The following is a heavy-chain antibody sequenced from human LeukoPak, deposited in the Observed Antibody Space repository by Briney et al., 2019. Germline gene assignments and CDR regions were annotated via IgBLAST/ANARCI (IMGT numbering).Heavy chain of an antibody. V-gene: IGHV3-21*01. J-gene: IGHJ6*03. CDR1: GFTFSSYS. Sequence: GGSLRLSCAASGFTFSSYSMNWVRQAPGKGLEWVSCISSSSSYIYYADSVKGRFTISRDNAKNSLYLQMNSLRAEDTAVYYCAKDGGIAAAGDDYYYYYYMDVWGKGTTVTVSS. CDR3: AKDGGIAAAGDDYYYYYYMDV. CDR2: ISSSSSYI. D-gene: IGHD6-13*01.